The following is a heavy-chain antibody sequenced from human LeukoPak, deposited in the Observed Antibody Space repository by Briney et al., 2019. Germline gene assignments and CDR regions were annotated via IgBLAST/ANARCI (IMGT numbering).Heavy chain of an antibody. Sequence: GGSLRLSCAASGFTFSSYAMSWVRLAPGKGLEWVSAISVSGESTYYADSVKGRFAISRDNSKNTLFLQMNSLRADDTAVYYCAKALVDYGDYVRWGQGTLVTVSS. D-gene: IGHD4-17*01. CDR2: ISVSGEST. CDR3: AKALVDYGDYVR. V-gene: IGHV3-23*01. CDR1: GFTFSSYA. J-gene: IGHJ4*02.